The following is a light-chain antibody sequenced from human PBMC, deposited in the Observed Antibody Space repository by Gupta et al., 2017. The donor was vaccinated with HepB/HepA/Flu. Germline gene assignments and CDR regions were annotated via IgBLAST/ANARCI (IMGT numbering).Light chain of an antibody. J-gene: IGLJ3*02. V-gene: IGLV2-14*03. Sequence: QSALTQPASVSGSPGQWMTSSCTGTSSDVGGYNYVAWYQQHPGKAPKLMNYDVRYRPAGVSSRFSGSKSGNTASLTISGLQAEDEADYYCSSYTSSSTVAFGGGTKLTVL. CDR1: SSDVGGYNY. CDR3: SSYTSSSTVA. CDR2: DVR.